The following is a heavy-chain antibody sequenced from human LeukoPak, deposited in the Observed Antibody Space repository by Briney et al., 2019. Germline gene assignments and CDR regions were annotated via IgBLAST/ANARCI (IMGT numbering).Heavy chain of an antibody. V-gene: IGHV3-33*01. Sequence: GRSLRLSWAPAGFTFANYGMHCVRQAPGKGLEWLAVIWYDGNNEYYADHVQGRLPICRDNSKNTVYLQMTVLRTEHPAVYYCARVSPEIVLGTCTGAPDYWGQGTMVTVSS. D-gene: IGHD2-21*01. CDR3: ARVSPEIVLGTCTGAPDY. J-gene: IGHJ4*02. CDR1: GFTFANYG. CDR2: IWYDGNNE.